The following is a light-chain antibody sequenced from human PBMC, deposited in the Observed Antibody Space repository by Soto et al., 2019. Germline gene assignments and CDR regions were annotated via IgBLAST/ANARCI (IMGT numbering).Light chain of an antibody. CDR1: SSDVGGYNY. CDR3: SSYAGSKYV. Sequence: QSVLTQPPAVSPSPGQSVTISCTGTSSDVGGYNYVSWYQQRPGKAPKLIIYEVSKRPSGVPDRFSGSKSGNTASLTVSGLQAEDEADDYCSSYAGSKYVLGTGTKVNV. CDR2: EVS. J-gene: IGLJ1*01. V-gene: IGLV2-8*01.